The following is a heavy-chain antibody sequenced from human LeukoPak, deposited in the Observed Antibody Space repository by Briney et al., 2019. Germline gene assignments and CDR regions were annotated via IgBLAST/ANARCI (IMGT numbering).Heavy chain of an antibody. D-gene: IGHD2-2*01. CDR1: GLTVSSTY. CDR3: ASSHSTSHLGGYFQH. CDR2: IYSGGST. J-gene: IGHJ1*01. Sequence: GGSLRLSCAASGLTVSSTYMSWVRQAPGKGLEWVAVIYSGGSTYYADSVKGRFTISRDNSKNTLYLQMNSLRAEDTAVYYCASSHSTSHLGGYFQHWGQGTLVTVSS. V-gene: IGHV3-66*01.